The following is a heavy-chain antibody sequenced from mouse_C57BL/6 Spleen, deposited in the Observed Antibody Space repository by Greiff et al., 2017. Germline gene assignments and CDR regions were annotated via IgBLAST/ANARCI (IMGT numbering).Heavy chain of an antibody. D-gene: IGHD2-3*01. CDR1: GYTFTGYW. CDR2: ILPGSGST. CDR3: ASYDGYYPAWFAY. V-gene: IGHV1-9*01. J-gene: IGHJ3*01. Sequence: LVESGAELMKPGASVKLSCKATGYTFTGYWIEWVKQRPGHGLEWIGEILPGSGSTNYNEKFKGKATLPADTSSNTAYMQLSSLTTDDSAIYYCASYDGYYPAWFAYWGQGTLVTVSA.